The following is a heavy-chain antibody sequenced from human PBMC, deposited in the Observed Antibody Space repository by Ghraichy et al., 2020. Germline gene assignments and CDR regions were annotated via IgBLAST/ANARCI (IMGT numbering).Heavy chain of an antibody. CDR1: GFTFSSYA. J-gene: IGHJ3*02. D-gene: IGHD2-15*01. Sequence: GGSLRLSCAASGFTFSSYAMSWVRQAPGKGLEWVSAISGSGGSTYYADSVKGRFTISRDNSKNTLYLQMNSLRAEDTAVYYCAKDEQKDYCSGGSCYPTPHLEQGSAFDIWGQGTMVTVSS. CDR2: ISGSGGST. V-gene: IGHV3-23*01. CDR3: AKDEQKDYCSGGSCYPTPHLEQGSAFDI.